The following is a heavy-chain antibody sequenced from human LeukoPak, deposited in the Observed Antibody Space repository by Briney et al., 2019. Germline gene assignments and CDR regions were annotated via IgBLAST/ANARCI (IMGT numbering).Heavy chain of an antibody. Sequence: ASVTVSCKTSGYTFTDYYMHWVRQAPGQGLEWMGWINPNSGGTSSAQKFQGRVAMTRDTSITTVYMEVSWLTSDDTAIYYCARADRLHGGPYLIGPWGQGTLVTVSS. CDR2: INPNSGGT. V-gene: IGHV1-2*02. CDR3: ARADRLHGGPYLIGP. D-gene: IGHD2-21*01. J-gene: IGHJ5*02. CDR1: GYTFTDYY.